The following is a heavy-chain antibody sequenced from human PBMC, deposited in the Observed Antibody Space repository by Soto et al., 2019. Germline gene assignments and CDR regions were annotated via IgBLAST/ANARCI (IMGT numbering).Heavy chain of an antibody. CDR1: GFTFDIYG. CDR2: ISYDGSNK. D-gene: IGHD2-8*01. Sequence: GGSLRLSCAASGFTFDIYGMHWVRQAPGKGLEWVATISYDGSNKFYVDSVRGRFTISRDNSKNTLYLQMNSLRADDTAVYYCAKDSYTNYGYSDFWGQGTLVTVSS. V-gene: IGHV3-30*18. J-gene: IGHJ4*02. CDR3: AKDSYTNYGYSDF.